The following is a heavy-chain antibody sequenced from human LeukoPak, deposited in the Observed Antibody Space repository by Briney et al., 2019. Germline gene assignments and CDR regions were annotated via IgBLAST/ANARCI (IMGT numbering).Heavy chain of an antibody. CDR3: AREVSDYEYVDY. CDR1: GFTFSSYS. V-gene: IGHV3-21*01. Sequence: PGGSLRLSRAASGFTFSSYSMNWVRQAPGKGLEWVSSISSSSSYIYYADSVKGRFTISRDNAKNSLYLQMNSLRAEDTAVYYCAREVSDYEYVDYWGQGTLVTVSS. D-gene: IGHD5-12*01. CDR2: ISSSSSYI. J-gene: IGHJ4*02.